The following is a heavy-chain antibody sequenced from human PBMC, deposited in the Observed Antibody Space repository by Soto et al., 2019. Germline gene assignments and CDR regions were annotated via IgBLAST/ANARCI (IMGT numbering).Heavy chain of an antibody. J-gene: IGHJ3*01. CDR1: GGSLSSSTYY. V-gene: IGHV4-39*01. CDR2: IYYSGST. D-gene: IGHD1-1*01. Sequence: SETLSLTCTVSGGSLSSSTYYWGWIRQPPGKGLEWIGSIYYSGSTYSNPSLKSRVTISVDTSKNQFSLRLSSVTAADTAVYYCASHRGAGTSYDAFAFWGQGKMFTV. CDR3: ASHRGAGTSYDAFAF.